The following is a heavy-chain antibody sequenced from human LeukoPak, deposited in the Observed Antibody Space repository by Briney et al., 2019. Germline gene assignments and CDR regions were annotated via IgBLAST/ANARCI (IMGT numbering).Heavy chain of an antibody. D-gene: IGHD3-16*01. CDR3: ARGGSQFDY. J-gene: IGHJ4*02. CDR1: GGLISSGGYS. V-gene: IGHV4-30-2*01. CDR2: IYHSGST. Sequence: SETLSLTCAVSGGLISSGGYSWSWIRQPPGKGLEWIGYIYHSGSTYYNPSLKSRVTISVDRSKNQFSLKLSSVTAADTAVYYCARGGSQFDYWGQGTLVTVSS.